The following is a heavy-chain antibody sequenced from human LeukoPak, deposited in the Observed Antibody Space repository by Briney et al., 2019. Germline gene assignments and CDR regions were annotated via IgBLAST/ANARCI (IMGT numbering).Heavy chain of an antibody. V-gene: IGHV4-59*01. J-gene: IGHJ4*02. CDR2: IYDSGKT. CDR1: DGSISSYY. D-gene: IGHD3-16*01. CDR3: ARGGGTLDY. Sequence: SETLSLTCTVSDGSISSYYWSWIRQPPGKGLEWIGYIYDSGKTNYNASLISRVTISVDTSKNQFSLKLTSVTPADTAVYYCARGGGTLDYWGQGTLATVSS.